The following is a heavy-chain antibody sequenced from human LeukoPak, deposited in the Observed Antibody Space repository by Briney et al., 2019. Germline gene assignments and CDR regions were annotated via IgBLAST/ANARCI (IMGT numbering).Heavy chain of an antibody. D-gene: IGHD6-13*01. Sequence: ASVKVSCKASGYTFTTYYMHWVRQAPGQGLEWMGIINPSDGGTGYAQMFQGRVSMTRDTSTSTVYMDLSTLRSEDTAVYYCARDLAAGGTWAFDIWGQGTMVTVSS. CDR3: ARDLAAGGTWAFDI. CDR1: GYTFTTYY. CDR2: INPSDGGT. J-gene: IGHJ3*02. V-gene: IGHV1-46*01.